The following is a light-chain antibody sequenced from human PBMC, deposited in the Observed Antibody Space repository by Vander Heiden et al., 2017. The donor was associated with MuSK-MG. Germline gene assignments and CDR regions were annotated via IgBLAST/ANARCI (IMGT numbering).Light chain of an antibody. CDR3: HGSDASART. CDR1: QSIRRY. CDR2: TIT. Sequence: TRMTESPSALSASVGDRVNITCRASQSIRRYLNWYQQKPGIAPKLLIYTITTFLSGFPSRFSARPSGTDFTLTSRRLLPEDFATYSCHGSDASARTFGQGTKVEIQ. V-gene: IGKV1-39*01. J-gene: IGKJ1*01.